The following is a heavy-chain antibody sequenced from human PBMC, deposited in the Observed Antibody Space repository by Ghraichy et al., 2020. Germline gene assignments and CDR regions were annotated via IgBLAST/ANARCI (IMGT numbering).Heavy chain of an antibody. CDR1: GYTFTSYG. J-gene: IGHJ6*02. Sequence: ASVKVSCKASGYTFTSYGISWVRQAPGQGLEWMGWISAYNGNTNYAQKLRGRVTMTTDTSTSTAYMKLRSLRSDDTAVYYCARDLRELMVAATLYYYYYGMDVWGQGTTVTVSS. CDR2: ISAYNGNT. V-gene: IGHV1-18*01. CDR3: ARDLRELMVAATLYYYYYGMDV. D-gene: IGHD2-15*01.